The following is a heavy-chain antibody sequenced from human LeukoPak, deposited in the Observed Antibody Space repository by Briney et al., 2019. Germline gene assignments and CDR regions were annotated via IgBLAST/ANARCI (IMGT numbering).Heavy chain of an antibody. V-gene: IGHV4-61*02. Sequence: PSETLSLTCTVSGGSISSDSFYWSWIRQPAGKGLEWIGRIYTSGTTNYNPSLKSRVTISVDTSKNQFSLKLSSVTAADTAVYYCASNIGYNWNDVLTYWGQGTLVTVSS. CDR3: ASNIGYNWNDVLTY. J-gene: IGHJ4*02. D-gene: IGHD1-20*01. CDR2: IYTSGTT. CDR1: GGSISSDSFY.